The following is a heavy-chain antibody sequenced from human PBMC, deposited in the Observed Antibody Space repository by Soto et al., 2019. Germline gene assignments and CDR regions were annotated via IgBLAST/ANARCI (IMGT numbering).Heavy chain of an antibody. J-gene: IGHJ3*02. V-gene: IGHV1-18*01. CDR1: GYTFTSYV. CDR2: ISAYNGNT. CDR3: ASVPSWSSFYYGSGSYYGPQAFDI. Sequence: ASVKVSCKASGYTFTSYVISWVRKAPGQGLEWMGWISAYNGNTNYAQKLQGRVTMTTDTSTSTAYMELRSLRSDDTAVYYCASVPSWSSFYYGSGSYYGPQAFDIWGQGTMVNVSS. D-gene: IGHD3-10*01.